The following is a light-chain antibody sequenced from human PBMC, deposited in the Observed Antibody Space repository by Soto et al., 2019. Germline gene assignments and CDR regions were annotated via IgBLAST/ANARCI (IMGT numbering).Light chain of an antibody. CDR1: SSDVGGYNY. CDR2: EVS. V-gene: IGLV2-14*01. CDR3: SSYTSSSTPHVV. Sequence: QSALTQPASVSGSPGQSITISCTGTSSDVGGYNYVSWYQQHPGKAPKLMIYEVSNRPSGVSNRFSGSKSGNTASLTISGLQAEDEADYYCSSYTSSSTPHVVFGGGTKLPVL. J-gene: IGLJ2*01.